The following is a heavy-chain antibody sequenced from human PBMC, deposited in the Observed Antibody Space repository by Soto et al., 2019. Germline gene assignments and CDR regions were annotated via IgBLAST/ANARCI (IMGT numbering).Heavy chain of an antibody. J-gene: IGHJ4*02. V-gene: IGHV3-21*04. Sequence: GGSQTLSCAASGFPFSDYYVNWVRQAPGKGLEWASSISSSSSYIYYADPVKGRFTTSRDNAKNSLYLQMNSLGAEDTALYYCAKDIAGNYYDSSGCFDYWGQGTLVTVSS. CDR2: ISSSSSYI. CDR1: GFPFSDYY. CDR3: AKDIAGNYYDSSGCFDY. D-gene: IGHD3-22*01.